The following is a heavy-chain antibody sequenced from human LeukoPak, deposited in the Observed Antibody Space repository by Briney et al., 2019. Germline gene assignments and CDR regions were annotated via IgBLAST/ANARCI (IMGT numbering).Heavy chain of an antibody. CDR1: GGSISSSSYY. D-gene: IGHD3-10*01. CDR2: IYYSGRT. V-gene: IGHV4-39*07. CDR3: ARVKRITIVRGASNWFDP. J-gene: IGHJ5*02. Sequence: SETLSLTCTVSGGSISSSSYYWGWIRQPPGKGLEWSGSIYYSGRTYYNPSLKSRVTISVDTSKKQFSLKLSSVCAADTAVYNCARVKRITIVRGASNWFDPWGEGTLVTVSS.